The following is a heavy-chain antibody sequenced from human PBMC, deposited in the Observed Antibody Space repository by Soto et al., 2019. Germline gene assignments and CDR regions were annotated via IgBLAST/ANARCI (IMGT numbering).Heavy chain of an antibody. CDR3: ARDLCSGDYLNYYYGMDV. J-gene: IGHJ6*02. CDR2: IYYSGST. CDR1: GGSISSGGYY. Sequence: SETLSLTCTVSGGSISSGGYYWSWIRQHPGKGLEWIGYIYYSGSTYYNPSPKSRVTISVDTSKNQFSLKLSSVTAADTAVYYCARDLCSGDYLNYYYGMDVWGQRSTVTFSS. D-gene: IGHD4-17*01. V-gene: IGHV4-31*03.